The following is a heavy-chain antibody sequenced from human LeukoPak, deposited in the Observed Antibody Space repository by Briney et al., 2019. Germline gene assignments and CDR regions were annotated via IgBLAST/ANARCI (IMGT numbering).Heavy chain of an antibody. D-gene: IGHD3-22*01. J-gene: IGHJ5*02. Sequence: SETLSLTCTVSGGSISSSSYYWGWIRQPPGKGLEWIGSIYYSGSTYYNPSLKSRVTISVDTSKNQFSLKLSSVTAADTAVYYYASKAYYYDSSGYHWGQGTLVTVSS. CDR3: ASKAYYYDSSGYH. CDR2: IYYSGST. CDR1: GGSISSSSYY. V-gene: IGHV4-39*01.